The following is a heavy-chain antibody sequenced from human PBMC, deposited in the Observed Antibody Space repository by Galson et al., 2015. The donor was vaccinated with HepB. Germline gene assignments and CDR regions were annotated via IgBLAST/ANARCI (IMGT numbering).Heavy chain of an antibody. Sequence: SVKVSCKASGYSFISYHVHWVRQAPGQGLEWMGTINPSGGGTTYAQKFQGRVTMTRDTSTNTLYLELSSLRSDDTAVYYCARDGGYYDFRSGQKGDALDIWGQGTMVTVSS. CDR2: INPSGGGT. V-gene: IGHV1-46*03. J-gene: IGHJ3*02. D-gene: IGHD3-3*01. CDR1: GYSFISYH. CDR3: ARDGGYYDFRSGQKGDALDI.